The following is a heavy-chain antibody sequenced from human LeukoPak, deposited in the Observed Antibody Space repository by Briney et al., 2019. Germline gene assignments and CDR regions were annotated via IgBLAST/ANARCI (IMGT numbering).Heavy chain of an antibody. D-gene: IGHD6-6*01. J-gene: IGHJ4*02. Sequence: SETLSLTCTVSGGSISSYYWSWIRQPPGKGLEWIGYIYYSGSTNYNPSLKSRVTISVDTSKNQFSLKPSSVTAADTVVYYCARLKPEQLAAFDYWGQGTLVTVSS. CDR2: IYYSGST. V-gene: IGHV4-59*08. CDR1: GGSISSYY. CDR3: ARLKPEQLAAFDY.